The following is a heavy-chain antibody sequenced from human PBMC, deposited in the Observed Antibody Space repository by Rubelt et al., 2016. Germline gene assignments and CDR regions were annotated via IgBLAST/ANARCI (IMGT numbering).Heavy chain of an antibody. J-gene: IGHJ5*02. V-gene: IGHV1-18*01. CDR3: TRGLVFDP. CDR1: GYTFTTYG. D-gene: IGHD4-11*01. Sequence: QVQLVQSGAEVKKPGASVKVSCKASGYTFTTYGISWVRQAPGQGLEWVGWVSPYNTNINYAQHLQGRVTLTTDPSTETAYLELRSLRSDDTAVYFCTRGLVFDPWGQGTLVTVSS. CDR2: VSPYNTNI.